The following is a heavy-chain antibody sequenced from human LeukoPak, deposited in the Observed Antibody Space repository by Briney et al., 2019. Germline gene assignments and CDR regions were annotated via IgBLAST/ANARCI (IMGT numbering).Heavy chain of an antibody. CDR1: GFTFDDHG. CDR3: ARDLGYSSGPNY. V-gene: IGHV3-20*04. CDR2: IKWNGDST. D-gene: IGHD6-19*01. Sequence: PGGSLRLSCAASGFTFDDHGMSWVRQVPGKGLEWVCGIKWNGDSTGYADSVKGRFTISRDNAKNSLYLQMNSLRAEDTALYYCARDLGYSSGPNYWGQGTRVTVSS. J-gene: IGHJ4*02.